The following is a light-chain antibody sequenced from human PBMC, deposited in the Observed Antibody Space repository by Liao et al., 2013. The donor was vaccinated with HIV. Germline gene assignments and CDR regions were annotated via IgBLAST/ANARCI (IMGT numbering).Light chain of an antibody. CDR3: QVWDRTSEPNYV. J-gene: IGLJ1*01. V-gene: IGLV3-21*01. CDR1: NIGSKS. CDR2: YDS. Sequence: SYVLTQPPSVSVAPGKTARITCGGNNIGSKSVHWYQQKPGQAPVLVIYYDSDRPSGIPERFSGSNSGNTPTLTISRVEAGDEADYYCQVWDRTSEPNYVFGTGTKVTV.